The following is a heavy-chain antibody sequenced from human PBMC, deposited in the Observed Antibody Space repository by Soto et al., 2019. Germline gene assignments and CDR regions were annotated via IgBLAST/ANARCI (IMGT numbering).Heavy chain of an antibody. V-gene: IGHV3-66*01. J-gene: IGHJ3*02. Sequence: PGGSLRLSCAASGFTVSSNYMTWVRQAPGKGLEWVSVIYSGGFTHYADSVKGRFTISRDNSKNSLYLQMNSLRAVDTAVYYCGRALGYAFDIWGQGTMVTVSS. D-gene: IGHD7-27*01. CDR1: GFTVSSNY. CDR2: IYSGGFT. CDR3: GRALGYAFDI.